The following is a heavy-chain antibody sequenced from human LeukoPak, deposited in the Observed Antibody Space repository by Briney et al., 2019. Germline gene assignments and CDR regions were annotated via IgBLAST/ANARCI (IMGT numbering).Heavy chain of an antibody. Sequence: PGGSLRLSCAASGFTFSSYAMSWVRQAPGKGLEWVSAISGSGGSTYYADSVKGRFTISRDNSKNTLYLQMNSLRAEDTAVYYCASYSNSWYGGIWDYWGQGTLVTVSS. V-gene: IGHV3-23*01. J-gene: IGHJ4*02. CDR2: ISGSGGST. CDR3: ASYSNSWYGGIWDY. CDR1: GFTFSSYA. D-gene: IGHD6-13*01.